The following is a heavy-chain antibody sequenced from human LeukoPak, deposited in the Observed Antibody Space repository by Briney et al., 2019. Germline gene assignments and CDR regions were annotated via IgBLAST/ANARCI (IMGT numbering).Heavy chain of an antibody. CDR2: ISSSSSYI. Sequence: PGGSLRLSCAASGFTFSSYSMNWVRQAPGKGLEWVSSISSSSSYIYYADSVKGRFTISRDNAKNSLYLQMDSLRAEDTAVYYCASGPYYYDSSGYPHNYWGQGTLVTVSS. D-gene: IGHD3-22*01. J-gene: IGHJ4*02. CDR1: GFTFSSYS. V-gene: IGHV3-21*01. CDR3: ASGPYYYDSSGYPHNY.